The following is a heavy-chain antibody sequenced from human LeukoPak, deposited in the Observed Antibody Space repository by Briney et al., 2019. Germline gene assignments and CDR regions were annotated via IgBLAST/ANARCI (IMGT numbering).Heavy chain of an antibody. D-gene: IGHD3-16*02. Sequence: GGSLRLSCAASGFTVSSNYMSWVRQAPGKGLEWVSAISGSGGSTYYADSVKGRFTISRDNSKNTLYLQMNSLRAEDTAVYYCAKGGLYYDYVWGSYRFDYWGQGTLVTVSS. CDR3: AKGGLYYDYVWGSYRFDY. V-gene: IGHV3-23*01. CDR2: ISGSGGST. J-gene: IGHJ4*02. CDR1: GFTVSSNY.